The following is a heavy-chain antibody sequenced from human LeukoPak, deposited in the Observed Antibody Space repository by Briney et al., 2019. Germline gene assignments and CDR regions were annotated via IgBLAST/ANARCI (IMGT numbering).Heavy chain of an antibody. CDR1: GFTFSTYG. V-gene: IGHV3-23*01. D-gene: IGHD3-3*01. Sequence: PGGSLRLSCEASGFTFSTYGINWVRQAPGKGLEWVSAISGSGGSTYYADSVKGRFTISRDNSNNTLYLQMNSLRADDTAIYYCAQGDGTYYDFWSGSFVDYWGHGTLVTVSS. CDR2: ISGSGGST. J-gene: IGHJ4*01. CDR3: AQGDGTYYDFWSGSFVDY.